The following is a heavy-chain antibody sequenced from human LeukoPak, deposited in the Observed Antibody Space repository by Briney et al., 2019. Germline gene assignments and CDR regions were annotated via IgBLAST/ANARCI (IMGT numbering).Heavy chain of an antibody. CDR1: GYTFTSYS. Sequence: GASVKVSCKASGYTFTSYSMHWVRQAPGQRLEWMGWINPHNGNTKYSQKFQGRVTITRDTSASTAYMELSSLRSEDTAVYYCAREGPTAGYYYYGMDVWGQGTTVTVSS. V-gene: IGHV1-3*01. CDR3: AREGPTAGYYYYGMDV. J-gene: IGHJ6*02. CDR2: INPHNGNT.